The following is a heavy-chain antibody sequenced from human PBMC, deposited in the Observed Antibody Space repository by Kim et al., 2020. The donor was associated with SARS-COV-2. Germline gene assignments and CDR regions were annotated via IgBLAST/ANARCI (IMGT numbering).Heavy chain of an antibody. CDR2: NE. V-gene: IGHV3-30*10. Sequence: NENYIDCVKGRFSIYRDDYKSTLYLQMNSQRLEDTAVYYCARDTYGAVDVWGQGTTVTVSS. D-gene: IGHD4-17*01. J-gene: IGHJ6*02. CDR3: ARDTYGAVDV.